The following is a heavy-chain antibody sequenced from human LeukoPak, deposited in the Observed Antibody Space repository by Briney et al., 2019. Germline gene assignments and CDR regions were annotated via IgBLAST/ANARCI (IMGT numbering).Heavy chain of an antibody. D-gene: IGHD4-17*01. CDR2: ISSSGSTI. CDR3: ARVIRTVTTYYFDY. V-gene: IGHV3-48*03. J-gene: IGHJ4*02. Sequence: TGGSLRLSCAASGFTFSSYEMNWVRQAPGKGLEWVSYISSSGSTIYYADSVKGRFTISRDNAKNSLYLQMNSLRAEDTAVYYCARVIRTVTTYYFDYWGQGTLVTVSS. CDR1: GFTFSSYE.